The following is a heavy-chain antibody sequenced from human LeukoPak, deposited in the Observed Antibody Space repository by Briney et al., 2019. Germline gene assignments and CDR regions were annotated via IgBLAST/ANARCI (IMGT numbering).Heavy chain of an antibody. CDR3: ARDVTVVTPSRGDAFDI. CDR1: GGTFSSYA. CDR2: IIPILGIA. Sequence: GASVKVSFKASGGTFSSYAISWVRQAPGQGLEWMGRIIPILGIANYAQKFQGRVTITADKSTSTAYMELSSLRSEDTAVYYCARDVTVVTPSRGDAFDIWGQGTMVTVSS. V-gene: IGHV1-69*04. D-gene: IGHD4-23*01. J-gene: IGHJ3*02.